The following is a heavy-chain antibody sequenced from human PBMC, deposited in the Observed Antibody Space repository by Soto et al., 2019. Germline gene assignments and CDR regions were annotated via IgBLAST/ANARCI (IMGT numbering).Heavy chain of an antibody. CDR2: IKEDGTEK. CDR3: ARVTWAYDYVWGRYFDY. D-gene: IGHD3-16*01. Sequence: EVQLVESGGGLVQPGGSLRLSCAASGFTFSSHWMSWVRQAPGKGLEWVANIKEDGTEKYYVGSVKGRFTISRDNAKNSLYLQMSSLGADDTAVYYCARVTWAYDYVWGRYFDYWGQGFLVTVSS. J-gene: IGHJ4*02. V-gene: IGHV3-7*01. CDR1: GFTFSSHW.